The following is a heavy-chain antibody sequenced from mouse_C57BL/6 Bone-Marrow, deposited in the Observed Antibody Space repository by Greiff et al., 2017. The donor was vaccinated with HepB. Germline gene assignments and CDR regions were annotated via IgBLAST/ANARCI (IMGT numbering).Heavy chain of an antibody. CDR1: GFTFSDYG. CDR3: AGMAGYDGDAMGY. D-gene: IGHD2-2*01. Sequence: EVKLVESGGGLVKPGGSLKLSCAASGFTFSDYGMHWVRQAPEKGLEWVAYISSGSSTIYYADTVKGRFTISRDNAKNTLFLQMTSLRSEDTAMYYCAGMAGYDGDAMGYWGQGTSVTVSS. CDR2: ISSGSSTI. V-gene: IGHV5-17*01. J-gene: IGHJ4*01.